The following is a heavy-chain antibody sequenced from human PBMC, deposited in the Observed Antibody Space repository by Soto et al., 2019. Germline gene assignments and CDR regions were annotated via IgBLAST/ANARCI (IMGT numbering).Heavy chain of an antibody. D-gene: IGHD6-19*01. V-gene: IGHV1-69*02. CDR2: INPILDIK. Sequence: QVQLVQSGTEVKRPGSSVKVSCKASGDSFSSSTINWVRQAPGQGLEWMGKINPILDIKNYAQKFEDRVTIIADKSTGTAYMERSGLRSGGTAVYYCARGLAVADCYGMEVWGQGTTVTVFS. J-gene: IGHJ6*02. CDR3: ARGLAVADCYGMEV. CDR1: GDSFSSST.